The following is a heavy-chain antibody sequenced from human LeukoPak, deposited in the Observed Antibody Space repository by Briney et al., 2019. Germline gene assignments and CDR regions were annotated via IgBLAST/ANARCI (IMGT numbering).Heavy chain of an antibody. D-gene: IGHD2-8*01. CDR3: AREVYATNWFDP. CDR1: GFTFSSYG. CDR2: IWYDGSNK. Sequence: GRSLRLSCAASGFTFSSYGMHWVRQAPGKGLEWVAVIWYDGSNKYYADSVKGRFTISRDNSKNTLYLQMNSLRAEDTAVYYWAREVYATNWFDPWGQETLVTVSS. J-gene: IGHJ5*02. V-gene: IGHV3-33*01.